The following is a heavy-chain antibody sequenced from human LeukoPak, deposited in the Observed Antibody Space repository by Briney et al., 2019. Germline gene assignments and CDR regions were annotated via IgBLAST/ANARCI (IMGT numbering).Heavy chain of an antibody. J-gene: IGHJ3*02. CDR3: ARAIRYDSSRGAFDI. CDR2: IDWDDDK. D-gene: IGHD3-22*01. Sequence: SGPTLVNPTQTLTLTCTFSGFSLSTSGMRVSWIRQPPGKALEWLSRIDWDDDKFYSTSLKTRLTISKDTSKNQVVLTMTNMDPVDTATYYCARAIRYDSSRGAFDIWGQGTMVTVSS. CDR1: GFSLSTSGMR. V-gene: IGHV2-70*04.